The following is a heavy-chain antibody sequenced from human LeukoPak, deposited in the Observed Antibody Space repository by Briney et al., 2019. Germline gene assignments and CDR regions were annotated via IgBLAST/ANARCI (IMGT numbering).Heavy chain of an antibody. CDR3: ATYCSGGSCYSGPEYFQH. V-gene: IGHV3-53*01. CDR2: IYSGGST. Sequence: GGSLRLSCAASGFTFSNYWMSWVRQAPGKGLEWVSVIYSGGSTYYADSVKGRFTISRDNSKNTLYLQMNSLRAEDTAVYYCATYCSGGSCYSGPEYFQHWGQGTLVTVSS. CDR1: GFTFSNYW. J-gene: IGHJ1*01. D-gene: IGHD2-15*01.